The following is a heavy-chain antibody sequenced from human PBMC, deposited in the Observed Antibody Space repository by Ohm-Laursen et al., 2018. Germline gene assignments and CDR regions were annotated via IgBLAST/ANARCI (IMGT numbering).Heavy chain of an antibody. J-gene: IGHJ2*01. D-gene: IGHD4-17*01. CDR3: ARDMSTVTTNYWYFDL. CDR2: ISGSTSGT. V-gene: IGHV3-23*01. Sequence: SLRLSCTAAGFTFSSNAMGWVRQAPGKGLERVSLISGSTSGTYYADSVKGRFTISRDDSKNTLYLQMNSLRAEDTALYHCARDMSTVTTNYWYFDLWGRGTLVTVSS. CDR1: GFTFSSNA.